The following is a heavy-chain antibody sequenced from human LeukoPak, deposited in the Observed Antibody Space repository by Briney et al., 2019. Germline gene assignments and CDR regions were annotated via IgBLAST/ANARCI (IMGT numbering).Heavy chain of an antibody. Sequence: GGSLRLSCAASGFTFSTYGMHWVRQAPGKGLEWVALIWYDGSKKYYTDSVKGRFTISRDNAKNSLYLQMNSLRAEDTAVYYCARGGYYYYYMDVWGKGTTVTVSS. D-gene: IGHD1-26*01. CDR3: ARGGYYYYYMDV. CDR2: IWYDGSKK. J-gene: IGHJ6*03. V-gene: IGHV3-33*01. CDR1: GFTFSTYG.